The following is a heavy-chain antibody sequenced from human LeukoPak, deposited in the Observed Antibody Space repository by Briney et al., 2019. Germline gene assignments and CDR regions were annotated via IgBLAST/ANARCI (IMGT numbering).Heavy chain of an antibody. Sequence: TSETLSLTCAVYGGSFSCYYWSWIRQPPGKGLEWIGEINHSGSTNYNPSLKSRVTISVDTSKNQFSLKLSSVTAADTAVYYCARGSSPMTTADYWGQGTLVTVSS. J-gene: IGHJ4*02. CDR1: GGSFSCYY. D-gene: IGHD4-17*01. CDR3: ARGSSPMTTADY. CDR2: INHSGST. V-gene: IGHV4-34*01.